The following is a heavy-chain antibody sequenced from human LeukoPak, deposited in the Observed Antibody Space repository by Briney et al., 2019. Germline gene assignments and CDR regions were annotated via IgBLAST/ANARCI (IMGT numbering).Heavy chain of an antibody. CDR3: ARGRPYNYDSSGHLGDY. D-gene: IGHD3-22*01. J-gene: IGHJ4*02. Sequence: GGSLRLSCAASGFPFSSYGMHWVRQAPGKGLEWAAFIWSDGSSKYYSDSVKGRFTISRDNSKNTLYLQMNSLRAEDTSVYYCARGRPYNYDSSGHLGDYWGQGTLVTVSS. V-gene: IGHV3-33*01. CDR2: IWSDGSSK. CDR1: GFPFSSYG.